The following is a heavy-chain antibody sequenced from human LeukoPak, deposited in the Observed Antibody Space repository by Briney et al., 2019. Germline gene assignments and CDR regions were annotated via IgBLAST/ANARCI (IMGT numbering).Heavy chain of an antibody. CDR1: GFTFSSYA. Sequence: GGSLRLSCAASGFTFSSYAMHWVRQAPGKGLEWVAVISYDGSNKYYADSVKGRFTISRDNSKNTLYLQMNSLGAEDTAVYYCARGVELWFGEPWDVWGKGTTVTVSS. D-gene: IGHD3-10*01. CDR3: ARGVELWFGEPWDV. J-gene: IGHJ6*04. V-gene: IGHV3-30*04. CDR2: ISYDGSNK.